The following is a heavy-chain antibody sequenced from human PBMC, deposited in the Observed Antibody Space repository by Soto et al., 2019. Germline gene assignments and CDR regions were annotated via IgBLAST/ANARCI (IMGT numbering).Heavy chain of an antibody. D-gene: IGHD3-10*01. Sequence: GGSLRLSCTAYGLGVRNNYMSWVRQAPGMGLEWVSVIYNDGTTYYADSVKGRFTLSRDTSKNTLSLQMDSLRAEDTAVYYCARPLPSGRNYGMDVWGQGTMVTVSS. V-gene: IGHV3-53*01. CDR3: ARPLPSGRNYGMDV. J-gene: IGHJ6*02. CDR1: GLGVRNNY. CDR2: IYNDGTT.